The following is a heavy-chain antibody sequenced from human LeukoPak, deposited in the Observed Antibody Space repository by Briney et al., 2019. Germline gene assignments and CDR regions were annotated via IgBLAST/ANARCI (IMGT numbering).Heavy chain of an antibody. D-gene: IGHD3-22*01. CDR1: GFTFSSYA. V-gene: IGHV3-23*01. CDR3: AKNTWPKYYDSRGHLWWDY. J-gene: IGHJ4*02. CDR2: ISGSSGSA. Sequence: GGSLRLSCAASGFTFSSYAMSWVRQAPGKGLEWVSDISGSSGSAYYADSVKGRFTISRATSKHMLFLQMYSLSAEDTAVYYCAKNTWPKYYDSRGHLWWDYWGQGTLVTVSS.